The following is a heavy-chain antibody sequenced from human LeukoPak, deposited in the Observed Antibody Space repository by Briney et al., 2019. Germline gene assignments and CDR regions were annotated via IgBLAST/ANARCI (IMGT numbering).Heavy chain of an antibody. J-gene: IGHJ4*02. Sequence: GGSLRLSCAASGFTFSSYSMNWVRQAPGKGLVWVSRINGDESSTAYADSVKGRFTISRDNARNTLYLQMNSLRAEDTAVYYCARVARDSSSWSGIDYWGQGTLVTVSS. CDR3: ARVARDSSSWSGIDY. D-gene: IGHD6-13*01. CDR1: GFTFSSYS. V-gene: IGHV3-74*01. CDR2: INGDESST.